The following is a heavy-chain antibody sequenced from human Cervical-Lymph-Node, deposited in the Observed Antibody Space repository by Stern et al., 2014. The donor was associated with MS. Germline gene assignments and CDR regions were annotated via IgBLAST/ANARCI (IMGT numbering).Heavy chain of an antibody. Sequence: QVQLQESGPGLVKPSETLSLTCTVSGGSISSYYWSWIRQPPGKGLEWIGYIYYSGSTNYNPSLKSRVTISGDTSKNQFSLKLSSVTAADTAVYYCARVPHRYGRWGPNWFDPWGQGTLVTVSS. V-gene: IGHV4-59*01. CDR2: IYYSGST. CDR3: ARVPHRYGRWGPNWFDP. J-gene: IGHJ5*02. D-gene: IGHD3-16*01. CDR1: GGSISSYY.